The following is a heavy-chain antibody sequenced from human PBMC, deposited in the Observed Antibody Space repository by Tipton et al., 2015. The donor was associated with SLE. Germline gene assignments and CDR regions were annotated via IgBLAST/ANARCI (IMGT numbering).Heavy chain of an antibody. D-gene: IGHD1-26*01. CDR3: ARVPGEWEPNADAFDI. CDR2: IYTSGST. V-gene: IGHV4-38-2*01. Sequence: TLSLTCAVSGYSISSGYYWGWIRQPPGKGLEWIGHIYTSGSTNYNPSLKSRVTISVDTSKNQFSPKLSSVTAADTAVYYCARVPGEWEPNADAFDIWGQGTMVTVSS. CDR1: GYSISSGYY. J-gene: IGHJ3*02.